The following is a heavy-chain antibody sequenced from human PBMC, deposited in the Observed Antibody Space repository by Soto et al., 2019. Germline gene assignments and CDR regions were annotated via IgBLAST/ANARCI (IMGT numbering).Heavy chain of an antibody. CDR2: INWNSGSI. Sequence: SLRPSCAASGFTFDDYAMHWVRQVPGKGLEWVSGINWNSGSIGYGDSVKGRFAISRDNAKNSLHLQMNSLSAEDTAFYYCVKDESINWYSGHFRHWGQGTLVTVSS. V-gene: IGHV3-9*01. D-gene: IGHD6-13*01. J-gene: IGHJ1*01. CDR1: GFTFDDYA. CDR3: VKDESINWYSGHFRH.